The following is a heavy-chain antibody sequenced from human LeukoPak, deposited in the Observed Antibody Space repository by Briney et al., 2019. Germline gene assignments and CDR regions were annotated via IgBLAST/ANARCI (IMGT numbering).Heavy chain of an antibody. CDR3: AKAVALFGVVWGAYFDY. CDR2: ISGDGITT. CDR1: GFSFSKYV. V-gene: IGHV3-23*01. D-gene: IGHD3-3*01. Sequence: GGSLRLSCAASGFSFSKYVMSWVRQAPGKGLEWVSGISGDGITTFYADSVRGRFTISRDNSKNTVYLRMNSLRAEDTAVYYCAKAVALFGVVWGAYFDYWGQGTLVSVSS. J-gene: IGHJ4*02.